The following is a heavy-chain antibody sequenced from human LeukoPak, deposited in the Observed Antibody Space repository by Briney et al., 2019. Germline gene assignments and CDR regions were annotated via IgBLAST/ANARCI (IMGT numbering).Heavy chain of an antibody. D-gene: IGHD6-13*01. V-gene: IGHV3-66*01. J-gene: IGHJ4*02. CDR1: GFTVSSNY. CDR2: IYSGGST. CDR3: ARGIVAAGTRGRGYYFDC. Sequence: QPGGSLRLSCAASGFTVSSNYMSWVRQAPGKGLEWVSVIYSGGSTYYADSVKGRFTISRDNSKNTLYLQMNSLRAEDTAVYYCARGIVAAGTRGRGYYFDCWGQGTLVTVSS.